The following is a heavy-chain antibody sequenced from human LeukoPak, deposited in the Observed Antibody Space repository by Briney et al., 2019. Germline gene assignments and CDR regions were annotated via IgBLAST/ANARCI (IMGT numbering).Heavy chain of an antibody. D-gene: IGHD5-24*01. CDR2: IYYSGST. CDR1: GGSISSYY. J-gene: IGHJ2*01. CDR3: AGSVPMAATMRGYFDL. Sequence: PSETLSLTCTVSGGSISSYYWSWIRQPPGKGLEWIGYIYYSGSTNYNPSLKSRVTISVDTSKNQFSLKLSSVTAADTAVYYCAGSVPMAATMRGYFDLWGRGTLVTVSS. V-gene: IGHV4-59*08.